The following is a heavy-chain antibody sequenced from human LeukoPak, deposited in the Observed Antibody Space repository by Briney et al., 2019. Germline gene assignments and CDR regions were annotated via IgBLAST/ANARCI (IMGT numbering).Heavy chain of an antibody. CDR2: IYYSGST. D-gene: IGHD4-4*01. V-gene: IGHV4-31*03. CDR3: ARGLQGAFDI. CDR1: GGSISSGGYY. J-gene: IGHJ3*02. Sequence: SETLSLTCTVSGGSISSGGYYWSWIRQHPGKGLEWIGYIYYSGSTYYNPSLKSRVTISVDTSKNQFSLKLSSVTAADTAVYYCARGLQGAFDIWGQGTMVTVSP.